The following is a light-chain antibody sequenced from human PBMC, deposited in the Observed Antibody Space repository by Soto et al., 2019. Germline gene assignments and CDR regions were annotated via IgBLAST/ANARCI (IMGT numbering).Light chain of an antibody. CDR1: SSDVGGYNY. CDR3: SSFTSSSTSV. V-gene: IGLV2-14*01. J-gene: IGLJ1*01. CDR2: EVN. Sequence: QSALTQPASVSGSPGQSITISCTGTSSDVGGYNYVSWYQQHPGKAPKLMIYEVNNRPSGVSNRFSGSKSGNTASLTISRLQAEDEADYYCSSFTSSSTSVFGTGTKVTVL.